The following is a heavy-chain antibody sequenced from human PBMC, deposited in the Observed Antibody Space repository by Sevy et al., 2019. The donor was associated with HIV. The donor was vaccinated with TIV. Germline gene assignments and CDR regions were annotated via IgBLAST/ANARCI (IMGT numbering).Heavy chain of an antibody. J-gene: IGHJ4*02. CDR2: ISSGSSYV. V-gene: IGHV3-21*01. CDR1: GFTFSYYN. Sequence: GGSLRLSCAASGFTFSYYNMNWVRQAPGKGLEWVSSISSGSSYVYHADSVKGRFTISRDNAKNSLYLQMNSLRTVDTAVYYCASPLHYYDSPSAYWGQGTQVTVSS. CDR3: ASPLHYYDSPSAY. D-gene: IGHD3-22*01.